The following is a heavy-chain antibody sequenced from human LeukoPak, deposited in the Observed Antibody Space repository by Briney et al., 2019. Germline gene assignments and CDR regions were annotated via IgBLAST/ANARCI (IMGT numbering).Heavy chain of an antibody. D-gene: IGHD6-13*01. V-gene: IGHV3-13*01. Sequence: GGSLRLSCAASGFTFNNYDMHWVRQATGKGLEWVAAIGTEGDTYYPDSVKGRFTISRDNSENTLFLQMNSLRPDDTAVYYCARDPAAGSRLYYFDSWGQGTLVTVSS. CDR2: IGTEGDT. CDR3: ARDPAAGSRLYYFDS. CDR1: GFTFNNYD. J-gene: IGHJ4*02.